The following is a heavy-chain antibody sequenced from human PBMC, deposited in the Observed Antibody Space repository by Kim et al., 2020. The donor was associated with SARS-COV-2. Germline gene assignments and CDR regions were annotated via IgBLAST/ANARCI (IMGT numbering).Heavy chain of an antibody. D-gene: IGHD3-16*02. CDR2: ISRSGATE. V-gene: IGHV3-48*02. Sequence: GGSLRLSCAASGFNFSSYSMNWVRQAPGKGLEWVSYISRSGATEYYADSVKGRFTISRDNAKGSMYLQMESLRDEDTAIYYCARDAFYDYVWGSYRPYNWFDPWGQGTLVIVSS. CDR3: ARDAFYDYVWGSYRPYNWFDP. CDR1: GFNFSSYS. J-gene: IGHJ5*02.